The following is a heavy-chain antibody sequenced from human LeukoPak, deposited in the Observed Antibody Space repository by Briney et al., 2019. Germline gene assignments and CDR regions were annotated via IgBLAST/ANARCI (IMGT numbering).Heavy chain of an antibody. J-gene: IGHJ4*02. CDR1: GFTFTNYE. CDR3: ARETLYSDYEGNYIDY. Sequence: QTGGSLRLSCAASGFTFTNYEMIWVRQAPGKGLEWISYISSSGSTIYYADSVKGRFTMSRDNAKNSVHLQMNSLRAEDTAVYYCARETLYSDYEGNYIDYWGQGTLVTVSS. CDR2: ISSSGSTI. D-gene: IGHD4-11*01. V-gene: IGHV3-48*03.